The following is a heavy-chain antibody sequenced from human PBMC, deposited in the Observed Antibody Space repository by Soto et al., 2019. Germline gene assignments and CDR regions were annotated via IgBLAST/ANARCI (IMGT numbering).Heavy chain of an antibody. V-gene: IGHV1-18*01. CDR2: ISAYNGNT. D-gene: IGHD2-15*01. CDR3: VTSQLGYCSGGSCLDVAFDI. CDR1: GYTFTSYG. J-gene: IGHJ3*02. Sequence: GASVKVSCKASGYTFTSYGISWVRQAPGQGLEWMGWISAYNGNTNYAQKLQGRVTMTTDTSTSTAYMELRSLRSDDTAVYYCVTSQLGYCSGGSCLDVAFDIWGQGKMVTVSS.